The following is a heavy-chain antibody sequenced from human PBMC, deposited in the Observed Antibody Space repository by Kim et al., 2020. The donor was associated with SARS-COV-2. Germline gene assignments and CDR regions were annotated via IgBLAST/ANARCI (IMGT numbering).Heavy chain of an antibody. Sequence: GESLKISCKGSGYSFTSYWISWVRQMPGKGLEWMGRIDPSDSYTNYSPSFQGHVTISADKSISTAYLQWSSLKASDTAMYYCARHVGRWGYSSSWYDGGGYFDLWGRGTLVTVSS. D-gene: IGHD6-13*01. CDR1: GYSFTSYW. CDR3: ARHVGRWGYSSSWYDGGGYFDL. CDR2: IDPSDSYT. V-gene: IGHV5-10-1*01. J-gene: IGHJ2*01.